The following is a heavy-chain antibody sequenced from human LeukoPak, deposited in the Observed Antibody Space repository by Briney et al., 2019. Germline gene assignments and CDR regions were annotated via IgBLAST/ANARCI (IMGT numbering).Heavy chain of an antibody. J-gene: IGHJ4*02. Sequence: PSETLSLTCTVSGGSISSSSYYWGWIRQPPGKGLEWIGSIYYSGSTYYNPSLKSRVTISVDTSKNQFSLKLSSVTAADTALYYCASYTGGLWFGELLQRNSFDYWGQGTLVTVSS. CDR1: GGSISSSSYY. CDR2: IYYSGST. D-gene: IGHD3-10*01. CDR3: ASYTGGLWFGELLQRNSFDY. V-gene: IGHV4-39*01.